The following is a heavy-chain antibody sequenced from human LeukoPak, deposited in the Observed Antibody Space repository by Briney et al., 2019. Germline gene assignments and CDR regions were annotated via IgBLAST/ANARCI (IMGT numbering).Heavy chain of an antibody. D-gene: IGHD1-26*01. CDR3: ASLSAWYSGRRNDAFDI. Sequence: ASVKVSCKASGYTFTSYYMHWVRQAPGQGLEWMGIINPSGGSTSYAQKFQGRVTMTRDTSTSTVYMELSSLRSEDTAVYYCASLSAWYSGRRNDAFDIWGQGTMVTVSS. CDR1: GYTFTSYY. V-gene: IGHV1-46*01. CDR2: INPSGGST. J-gene: IGHJ3*02.